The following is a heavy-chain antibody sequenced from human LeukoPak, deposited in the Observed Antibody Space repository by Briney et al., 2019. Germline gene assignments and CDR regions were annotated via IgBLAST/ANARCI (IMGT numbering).Heavy chain of an antibody. CDR3: ARDRAMSFDY. V-gene: IGHV3-30-3*01. CDR2: ISYDGSNK. D-gene: IGHD2-2*01. J-gene: IGHJ4*02. CDR1: GFTFSSYA. Sequence: GSLRLSCAASGFTFSSYAMHWVRQAPGKGLEWVAVISYDGSNKYYADSVKGRFTISRDNSKNTLYLQMNSLRAEDTAVYYCARDRAMSFDYWGRGNLVTVSS.